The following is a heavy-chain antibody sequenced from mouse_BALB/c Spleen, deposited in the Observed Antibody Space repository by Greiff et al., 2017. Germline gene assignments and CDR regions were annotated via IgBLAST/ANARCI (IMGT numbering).Heavy chain of an antibody. CDR3: ARSDYYGNLYYAMDY. CDR2: IYPYNGGT. V-gene: IGHV1S29*02. Sequence: VQLKESGPELVKPGASVKISCKASGYTFTDYNMHWVKQSHGKSLEWIGYIYPYNGGTGYNQKFKSKATLTVDNSSSTAYMELRSLTSEDSAVYYCARSDYYGNLYYAMDYWGQGTSVTVSS. D-gene: IGHD2-1*01. CDR1: GYTFTDYN. J-gene: IGHJ4*01.